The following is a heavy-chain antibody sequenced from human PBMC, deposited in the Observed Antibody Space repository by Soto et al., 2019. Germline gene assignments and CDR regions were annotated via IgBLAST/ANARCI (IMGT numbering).Heavy chain of an antibody. D-gene: IGHD3-22*01. Sequence: SETLSLTCAVYGGSISSYYWSWIRQPPGKGLEWIGYIYYSGSTNYNPSLKSRVTISVDTSKNQFSLKLSSVTAADTAVYYCAKGGVYYDGNWFDPWGQGTLVTVSS. CDR1: GGSISSYY. CDR3: AKGGVYYDGNWFDP. CDR2: IYYSGST. J-gene: IGHJ5*02. V-gene: IGHV4-59*01.